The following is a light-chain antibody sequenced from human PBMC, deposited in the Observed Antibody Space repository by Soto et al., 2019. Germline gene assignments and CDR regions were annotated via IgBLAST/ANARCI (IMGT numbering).Light chain of an antibody. Sequence: QSALTQPRSVSGSPGQSVTISCTGTSSDVGGYNYVSWYQQHPGKAPKLMIYEVSYRPSGVSNRFSGSKSGNTASLTISGLQPEDEADYYCSSYTTSNTWVFGGGTKVTVL. CDR2: EVS. CDR1: SSDVGGYNY. CDR3: SSYTTSNTWV. V-gene: IGLV2-14*01. J-gene: IGLJ3*02.